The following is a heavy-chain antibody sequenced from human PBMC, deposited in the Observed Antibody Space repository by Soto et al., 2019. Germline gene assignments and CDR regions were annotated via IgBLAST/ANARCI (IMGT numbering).Heavy chain of an antibody. V-gene: IGHV2-5*02. Sequence: QITLKESGPTLVKPTQTLTLTCTFSGFSLSTSGVGVGWIRQPPGKALEWLALIYLDDDKRYSPSLKSRLTITKDTSKNQVVLKTTNMDPVDTATYYCAHGRQLDYYASSGYYYVERSSFDCWGQGNLVTVSA. CDR2: IYLDDDK. CDR1: GFSLSTSGVG. J-gene: IGHJ4*02. D-gene: IGHD3-22*01. CDR3: AHGRQLDYYASSGYYYVERSSFDC.